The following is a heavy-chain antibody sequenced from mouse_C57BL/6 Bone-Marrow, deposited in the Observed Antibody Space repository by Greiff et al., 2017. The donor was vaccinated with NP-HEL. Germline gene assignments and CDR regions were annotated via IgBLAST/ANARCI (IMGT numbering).Heavy chain of an antibody. J-gene: IGHJ2*01. CDR2: IYPGSGST. Sequence: VQLQQPGAELVKPGASVKMSCKASGYTFTSYWITWVKQRPGQGLEWIGDIYPGSGSTNYNEKFKSKATLTVDTSSSTAYMQLSSLTSEDSAVYYCARVETMVTYFDYWGQGTTLTVSS. CDR3: ARVETMVTYFDY. D-gene: IGHD2-2*01. V-gene: IGHV1-55*01. CDR1: GYTFTSYW.